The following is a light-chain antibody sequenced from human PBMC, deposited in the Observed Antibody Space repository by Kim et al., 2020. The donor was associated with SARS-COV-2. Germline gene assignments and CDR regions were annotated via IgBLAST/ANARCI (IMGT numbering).Light chain of an antibody. CDR3: QSYDSSLSGSRV. V-gene: IGLV1-40*01. CDR2: GNS. Sequence: GTISCTGSSSNIGAGYDVHWYQPLPGTAPKLLIYGNSNRPSGVPDRFSGSKSGTSASLAITGLQAEDEADYYCQSYDSSLSGSRVFGGGTQLTVL. CDR1: SSNIGAGYD. J-gene: IGLJ2*01.